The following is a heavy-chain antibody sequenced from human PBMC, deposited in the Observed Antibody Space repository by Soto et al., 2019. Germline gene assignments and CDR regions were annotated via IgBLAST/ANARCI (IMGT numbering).Heavy chain of an antibody. CDR1: GGTFSSYA. CDR3: ARGAYDSSGYPFAGFDY. Sequence: GASVKVSCKASGGTFSSYAISWVRQAPGQGLEWMGGIIPIFGTANYAQKFQGRVTITADESTSTAYMELSSLRSEDTAVYYCARGAYDSSGYPFAGFDYWGQGTLVTVSS. CDR2: IIPIFGTA. V-gene: IGHV1-69*13. D-gene: IGHD3-22*01. J-gene: IGHJ4*02.